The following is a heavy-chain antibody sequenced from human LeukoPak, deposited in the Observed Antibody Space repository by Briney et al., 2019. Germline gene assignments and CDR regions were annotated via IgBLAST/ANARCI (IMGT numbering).Heavy chain of an antibody. D-gene: IGHD6-13*01. V-gene: IGHV1-69*13. CDR3: ASAPRYSSSWPNNWFDP. Sequence: SVKVSCKASGGTFSSYAISWVRQAPGQGLEWMGGIIPIFGTANYAQKFQGRVTITADESTSTAYMELSSLRSEDTAVYFSASAPRYSSSWPNNWFDPWGQGTLVTVSS. J-gene: IGHJ5*02. CDR2: IIPIFGTA. CDR1: GGTFSSYA.